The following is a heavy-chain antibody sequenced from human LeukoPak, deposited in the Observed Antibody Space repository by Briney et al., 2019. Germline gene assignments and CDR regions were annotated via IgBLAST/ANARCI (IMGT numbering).Heavy chain of an antibody. V-gene: IGHV3-11*01. CDR2: ISNSGSSI. CDR3: ARARGLGPARWFDP. D-gene: IGHD3-16*01. Sequence: GGSLRLSCGAPGITFSDYYMSWIRQAPGKGLEWISYISNSGSSIYYADSVKGRFTVSRDNAKNSLYLQMNSLRAEDTAVYYCARARGLGPARWFDPWGQGTLVIVSS. J-gene: IGHJ5*02. CDR1: GITFSDYY.